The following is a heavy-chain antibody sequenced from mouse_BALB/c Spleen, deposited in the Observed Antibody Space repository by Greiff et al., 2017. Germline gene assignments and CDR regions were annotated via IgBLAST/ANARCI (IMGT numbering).Heavy chain of an antibody. CDR2: INPSSGYT. J-gene: IGHJ1*01. CDR3: ARRGHYYGYNWYFDV. V-gene: IGHV1-4*02. Sequence: VQLQQSAAELARPGASVKMSCKASGYTFTSYTMHWVKQRPGQGLEWIGYINPSSGYTEYNQKFKDKTTLTADKSSSTAYMQLSSLTSEDSAVYYCARRGHYYGYNWYFDVWGAGTTGTVSS. CDR1: GYTFTSYT. D-gene: IGHD1-2*01.